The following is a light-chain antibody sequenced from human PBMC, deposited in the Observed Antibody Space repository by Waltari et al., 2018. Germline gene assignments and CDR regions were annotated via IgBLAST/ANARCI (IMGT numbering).Light chain of an antibody. CDR1: NSDVGFYSR. CDR2: EVT. Sequence: QSALTQPPSVSGSPGQSVTISCTETNSDVGFYSRVSWYQQPPGTVPKLVIYEVTNRPSWVPDRFSGSKSGNTASLTISGLQAEDVADYYCASYTPSSALVFGGGTKVTVL. CDR3: ASYTPSSALV. J-gene: IGLJ2*01. V-gene: IGLV2-18*02.